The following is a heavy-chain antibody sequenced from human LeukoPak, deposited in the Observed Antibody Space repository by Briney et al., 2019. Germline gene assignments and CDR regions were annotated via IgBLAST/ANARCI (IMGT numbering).Heavy chain of an antibody. J-gene: IGHJ6*03. CDR1: GFTFSNYG. CDR3: AKYPGGFTGIVNYYHMDV. Sequence: GGSLRLSCAASGFTFSNYGMHWVRQAPGKGLEWVAVISYDGSNKYYTDSVKGRFTISRDNSKNTLFLQMNSLRAEDTALYYCAKYPGGFTGIVNYYHMDVWGKGTTVTVSS. CDR2: ISYDGSNK. D-gene: IGHD1-26*01. V-gene: IGHV3-30*18.